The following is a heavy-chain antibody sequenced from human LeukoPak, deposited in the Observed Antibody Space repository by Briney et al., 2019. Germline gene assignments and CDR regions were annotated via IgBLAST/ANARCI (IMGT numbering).Heavy chain of an antibody. Sequence: GGSLRLSCAASGFTFSSYSMNWVRQAPGKGLEWVSSISSSSSYIHYADSVKGRFSISRDNAKNSLYLQMNSLRAEDTAVYYCAREYSGIMVRGVITHHYYNWFDPWGQGTLVTVSS. D-gene: IGHD3-10*01. J-gene: IGHJ5*02. CDR1: GFTFSSYS. CDR2: ISSSSSYI. CDR3: AREYSGIMVRGVITHHYYNWFDP. V-gene: IGHV3-21*01.